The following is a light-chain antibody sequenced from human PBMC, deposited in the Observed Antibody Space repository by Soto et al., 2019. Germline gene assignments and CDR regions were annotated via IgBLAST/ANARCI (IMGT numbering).Light chain of an antibody. CDR2: EGS. CDR3: CSPSGVV. V-gene: IGLV2-23*01. J-gene: IGLJ2*01. CDR1: SSDVGSYNL. Sequence: QSVLTQPASVSGSPGQSITISCTGTSSDVGSYNLVSWYQQHPGKAPKLMIYEGSKRPSGVSNRFSGSKSGNTASLTISGLQAEDEADYYCCSPSGVVFGGGTKLTVL.